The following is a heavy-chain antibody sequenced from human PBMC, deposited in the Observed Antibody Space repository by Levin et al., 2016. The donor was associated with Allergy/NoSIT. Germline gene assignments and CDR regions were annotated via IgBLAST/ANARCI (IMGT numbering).Heavy chain of an antibody. V-gene: IGHV4-39*01. CDR3: ARLEIQLWFGRNDY. J-gene: IGHJ4*02. CDR1: GGSISSSSYY. Sequence: SETLSLTCTVSGGSISSSSYYWGWIRQPPGKGLEWIGSIYYSGSTYYNPSLKSRVTISVDTSKNQFSLKLSSVTAADTAVYYCARLEIQLWFGRNDYWGQGTLVTVSS. D-gene: IGHD5-18*01. CDR2: IYYSGST.